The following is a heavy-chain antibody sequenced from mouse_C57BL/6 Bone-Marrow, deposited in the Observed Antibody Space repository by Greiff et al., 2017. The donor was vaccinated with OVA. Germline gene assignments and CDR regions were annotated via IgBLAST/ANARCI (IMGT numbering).Heavy chain of an antibody. V-gene: IGHV5-16*01. D-gene: IGHD1-1*01. Sequence: EVKLVESEGGLVQPGSSMKLSCTASGFTFSDYYMAWVRQVPEKGLEWVANINYDGSSTYYLDSLKSRFIISRDNANNILYLQMSSLKSEDTATYYCARDHYYGSSYCAMDYWGQGTSVTVSS. J-gene: IGHJ4*01. CDR3: ARDHYYGSSYCAMDY. CDR2: INYDGSST. CDR1: GFTFSDYY.